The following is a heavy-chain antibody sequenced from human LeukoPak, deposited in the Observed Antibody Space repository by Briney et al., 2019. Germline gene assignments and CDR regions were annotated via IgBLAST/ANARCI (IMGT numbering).Heavy chain of an antibody. CDR1: GFTFSSYA. D-gene: IGHD2-15*01. Sequence: QTGGSLRLSCAASGFTFSSYAMSWVRQAPGKGLEWVSAISGSGGSTYYADSVKGRFTISRDNSKNSLYLQMNSLRAEDTAVYYCARVLGCSGGSCYPYYFDYWGQGTLVTVSS. CDR3: ARVLGCSGGSCYPYYFDY. J-gene: IGHJ4*02. V-gene: IGHV3-23*01. CDR2: ISGSGGST.